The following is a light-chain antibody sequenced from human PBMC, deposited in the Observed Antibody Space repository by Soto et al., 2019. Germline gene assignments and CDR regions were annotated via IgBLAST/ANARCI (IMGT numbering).Light chain of an antibody. CDR2: DVT. Sequence: QSALTQPASVSGSPGQSITIYCSGTSSDIGAHNYVSWYQQHPDKVPELIIYDVTNRPSGVSNRFSGSKSGSTASLTISGLQAGDEADYYCSSYTSNYAVVFGGGTQLTVL. V-gene: IGLV2-14*01. J-gene: IGLJ3*02. CDR3: SSYTSNYAVV. CDR1: SSDIGAHNY.